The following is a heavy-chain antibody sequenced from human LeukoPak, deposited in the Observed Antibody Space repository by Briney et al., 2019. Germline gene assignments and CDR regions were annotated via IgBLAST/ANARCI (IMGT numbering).Heavy chain of an antibody. CDR1: GFTFSNYW. CDR3: ARDRCSSSSCFIDY. D-gene: IGHD2-2*01. CDR2: IKQDGSEK. Sequence: PGGSLTLSCAVSGFTFSNYWMTWVRQAPGRGLEWMANIKQDGSEKYYVDSVKGRFTIFRDNAKNSLYLQMNSLRAEDGAVYYCARDRCSSSSCFIDYWGQGTLVTVSS. V-gene: IGHV3-7*04. J-gene: IGHJ4*02.